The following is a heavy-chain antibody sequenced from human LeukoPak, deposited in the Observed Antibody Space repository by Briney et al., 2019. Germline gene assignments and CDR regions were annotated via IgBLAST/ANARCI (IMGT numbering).Heavy chain of an antibody. V-gene: IGHV5-51*01. D-gene: IGHD4-23*01. Sequence: GDSLQISSKGSVYSFTSYWSGCVRHIRGKGLEWTSIIYPGDSDTRYSPSFQGQVTISADKSISTAYLQWSSLKASDTAMYYCAGQTTVVTPYAFDIWGQGTMVTVSS. CDR3: AGQTTVVTPYAFDI. J-gene: IGHJ3*02. CDR1: VYSFTSYW. CDR2: IYPGDSDT.